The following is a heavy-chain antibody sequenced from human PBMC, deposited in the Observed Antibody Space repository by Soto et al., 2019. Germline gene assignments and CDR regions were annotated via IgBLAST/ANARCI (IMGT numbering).Heavy chain of an antibody. Sequence: SETLSLTCTVSGGSISSYYWSWIRQPPGKGLEWIGYIYYSGSTNYNPSLKSRVTISVDTSKNQFSLKLSSVTAADTAVYYCARTSGYDLYYYYYMDVWGKGTTVTVSS. CDR3: ARTSGYDLYYYYYMDV. D-gene: IGHD5-12*01. CDR1: GGSISSYY. V-gene: IGHV4-59*08. CDR2: IYYSGST. J-gene: IGHJ6*03.